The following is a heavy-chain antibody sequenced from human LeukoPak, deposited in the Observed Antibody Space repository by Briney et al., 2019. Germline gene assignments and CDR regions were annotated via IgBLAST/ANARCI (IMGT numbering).Heavy chain of an antibody. J-gene: IGHJ5*02. CDR3: ERDGDGDYADH. D-gene: IGHD4-17*01. CDR1: GASISGSNYF. Sequence: SETLSLTCAVAGASISGSNYFWGWIRQPPGKGLEWIGSIYFSGSTVYNPSLKSRVTISLDTSQNQFSLRLSSVTAADTAVYYCERDGDGDYADHWGQGTLVTVSS. V-gene: IGHV4-39*07. CDR2: IYFSGST.